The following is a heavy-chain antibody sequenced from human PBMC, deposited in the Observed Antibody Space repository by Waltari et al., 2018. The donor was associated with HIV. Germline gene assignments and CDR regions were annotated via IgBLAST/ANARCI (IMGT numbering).Heavy chain of an antibody. D-gene: IGHD3-10*01. J-gene: IGHJ5*01. V-gene: IGHV4-39*01. CDR1: GPSISSRRYY. CDR3: ARHDGTSYYFGSDMNPRPFSFWFAS. Sequence: QLLLQESGPGLVRPSETLSLTCTVTGPSISSRRYYWGWVRQPPGKGLEWIVSTMYSGSTYNNPSLKSRVAISVDPSRNQFSLNLTSVTAADTALYYCARHDGTSYYFGSDMNPRPFSFWFASWGQGILVTVSS. CDR2: TMYSGST.